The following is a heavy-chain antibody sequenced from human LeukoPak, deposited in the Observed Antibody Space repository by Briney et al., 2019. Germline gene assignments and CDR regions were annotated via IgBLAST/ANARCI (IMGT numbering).Heavy chain of an antibody. D-gene: IGHD6-13*01. V-gene: IGHV3-21*01. CDR3: ARGKRGIAAAGTDY. J-gene: IGHJ4*02. CDR1: GFTFRSYS. CDR2: ISSSSSYI. Sequence: GGSLRLSCAASGFTFRSYSMNWVRQAPGKGLEWVSSISSSSSYIYYADSVKGRFTISRDNAKNSLYLQMNSLRAEDTAVYYCARGKRGIAAAGTDYWGQGTLVTVSS.